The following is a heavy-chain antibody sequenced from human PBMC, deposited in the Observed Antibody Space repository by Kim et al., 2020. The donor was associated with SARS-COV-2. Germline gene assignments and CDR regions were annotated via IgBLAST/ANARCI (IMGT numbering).Heavy chain of an antibody. CDR2: MNPNTGKA. CDR1: GYTITTPD. Sequence: ASVKVSCKTSGYTITTPDINWVRQAAGQGLEYMGWMNPNTGKADYAQKFQGRLTMTRDTSISTAYMELSGLTSEDTAIYYCARARGTDGVCSEAWAGGGQGTGITVSS. CDR3: ARARGTDGVCSEAWAG. D-gene: IGHD2-8*01. V-gene: IGHV1-8*01. J-gene: IGHJ3*01.